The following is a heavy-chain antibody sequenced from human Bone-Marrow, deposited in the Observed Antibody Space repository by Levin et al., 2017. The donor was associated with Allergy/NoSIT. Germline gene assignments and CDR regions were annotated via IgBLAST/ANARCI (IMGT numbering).Heavy chain of an antibody. CDR3: ARPGARFCRGGSCYYGY. J-gene: IGHJ4*02. CDR1: GYTFSDYD. D-gene: IGHD2-15*01. V-gene: IGHV1-2*06. CDR2: INPNGGT. Sequence: PMASVKVSCKASGYTFSDYDINWLRQVPGQGFEWVGHINPNGGTTYAEKFQGRVTMTRDTSITTASMELRSLRSDDTALYFCARPGARFCRGGSCYYGYWGQGSLVIVSS.